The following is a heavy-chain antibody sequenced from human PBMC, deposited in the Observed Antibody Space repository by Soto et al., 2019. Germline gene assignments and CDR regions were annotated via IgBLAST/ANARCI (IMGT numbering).Heavy chain of an antibody. D-gene: IGHD5-12*01. J-gene: IGHJ6*03. CDR2: IIPILGIA. CDR3: ARSIVATKPTNLPYYYYYYMDV. Sequence: ASVKVSCKASGGTFSSYTISWVRQAPGQGLEWMGRIIPILGIANYAQKFQGRVTITADKSTSTAYMELSSLRSEDTAVYYCARSIVATKPTNLPYYYYYYMDVWGKGTTVTVSS. CDR1: GGTFSSYT. V-gene: IGHV1-69*02.